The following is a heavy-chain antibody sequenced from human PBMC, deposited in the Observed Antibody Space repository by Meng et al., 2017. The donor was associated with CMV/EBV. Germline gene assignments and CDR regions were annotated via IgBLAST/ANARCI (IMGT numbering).Heavy chain of an antibody. CDR1: GFTFSSYW. CDR3: ASHGGY. J-gene: IGHJ4*02. V-gene: IGHV3-74*01. Sequence: GESLKISCAASGFTFSSYWMHWVRQAPGKGLVWVSRINSDGSSTSYADSVKGRFTISRDNAEKSLYLQMSSLRAEDTAVYYCASHGGYWGQGTLVTVSS. CDR2: INSDGSST. D-gene: IGHD3-16*01.